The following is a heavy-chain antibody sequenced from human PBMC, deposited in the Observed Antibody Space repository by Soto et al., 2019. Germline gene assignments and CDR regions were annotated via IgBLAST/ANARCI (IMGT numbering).Heavy chain of an antibody. D-gene: IGHD2-15*01. CDR1: GFTFSSYG. CDR3: AKLVVVAAIFDY. CDR2: ISYDGSNK. Sequence: GGSLRLSCAASGFTFSSYGMHWVRQAPGKGLEWVAVISYDGSNKYYADSVKGRFTISRDNSKNTLYLQMNSLRAEGTAVYYCAKLVVVAAIFDYWGQGTLVTVSS. V-gene: IGHV3-30*18. J-gene: IGHJ4*02.